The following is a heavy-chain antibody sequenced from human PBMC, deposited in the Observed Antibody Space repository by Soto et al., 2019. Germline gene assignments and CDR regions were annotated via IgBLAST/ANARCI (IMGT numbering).Heavy chain of an antibody. CDR3: AMGFEY. V-gene: IGHV3-23*01. CDR1: VFTFSSYA. Sequence: GGSLRLSCAASVFTFSSYAMSCVRQGPGKGLEWVSAFSGSGGSTYYADSVTGRFTISRDESKNTLYLQMNSVRAEDTAVYYCAMGFEYWGQGTMVTVSS. J-gene: IGHJ4*02. CDR2: FSGSGGST.